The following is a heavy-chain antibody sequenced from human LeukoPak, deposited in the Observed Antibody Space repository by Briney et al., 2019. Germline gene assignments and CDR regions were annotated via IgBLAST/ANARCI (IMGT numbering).Heavy chain of an antibody. CDR2: IKPDGSAT. CDR3: ARGGGSSS. D-gene: IGHD6-6*01. V-gene: IGHV3-7*01. J-gene: IGHJ5*02. Sequence: GGPLRLFCTASGFRFSKFCMSCVRQAPGKGLEWVANIKPDGSATNYVDSVKGRFTISRDNAKNSLDLQMNSLRAEDTAVYYCARGGGSSSWGQGTLVTVSS. CDR1: GFRFSKFC.